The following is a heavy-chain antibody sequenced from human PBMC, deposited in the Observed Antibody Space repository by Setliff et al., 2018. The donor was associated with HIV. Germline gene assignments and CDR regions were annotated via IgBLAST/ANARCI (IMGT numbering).Heavy chain of an antibody. Sequence: GGSLRLSCTASGFTFINYEMNWVRQAPGKGLEWISYISATGTTVSYADSVRGRFIISRDSVRNEVYLQMKSLRVDDTALYYCVKEHWGSNWSGLGVWGQGTTVTVSS. CDR2: ISATGTTV. D-gene: IGHD6-13*01. CDR1: GFTFINYE. V-gene: IGHV3-48*03. CDR3: VKEHWGSNWSGLGV. J-gene: IGHJ6*02.